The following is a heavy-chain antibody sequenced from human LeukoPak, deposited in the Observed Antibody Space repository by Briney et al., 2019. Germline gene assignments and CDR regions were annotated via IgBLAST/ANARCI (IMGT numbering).Heavy chain of an antibody. CDR1: GFTFSSYG. V-gene: IGHV3-30*02. CDR3: ARTRIAHDAFDI. CDR2: IRNDGRNK. D-gene: IGHD6-13*01. J-gene: IGHJ3*02. Sequence: GGSLRLSCGAPGFTFSSYGMHWVRQAPGKGLEWVAFIRNDGRNKYYADSVKGRFTISRDNSKNTLYLQMNFLRAEDTAVYYCARTRIAHDAFDIWGQGTMVTVSS.